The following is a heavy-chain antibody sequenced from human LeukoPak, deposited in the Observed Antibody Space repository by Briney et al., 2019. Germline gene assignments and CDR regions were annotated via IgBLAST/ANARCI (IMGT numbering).Heavy chain of an antibody. Sequence: SENLSLTCTVSGGSISSHYWSWIRQPPGKGLEWIGYIYYSGSTNYNPSLKSRVTISVDTSKNQFSLKLSSVTAADTAVYYCARSYCTNGVCYTTKHTHFDYWGQGTLVTVSS. CDR3: ARSYCTNGVCYTTKHTHFDY. CDR1: GGSISSHY. V-gene: IGHV4-59*11. D-gene: IGHD2-8*01. J-gene: IGHJ4*02. CDR2: IYYSGST.